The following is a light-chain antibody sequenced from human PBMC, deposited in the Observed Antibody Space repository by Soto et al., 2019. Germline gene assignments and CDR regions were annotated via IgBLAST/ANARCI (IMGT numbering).Light chain of an antibody. Sequence: DIQMTQSPSSLSASVGDRVTITCRASQGINNYLAWYQQKPGKVPKLLIYGASTLQSGVTSRFSGSGSGTDFALTINSLQPEDVATYCCQKYDRAPLTFGGGTKVEIK. J-gene: IGKJ4*01. CDR1: QGINNY. V-gene: IGKV1-27*01. CDR3: QKYDRAPLT. CDR2: GAS.